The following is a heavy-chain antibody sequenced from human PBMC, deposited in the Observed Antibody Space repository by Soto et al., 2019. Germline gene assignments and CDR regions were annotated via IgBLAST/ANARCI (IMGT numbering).Heavy chain of an antibody. J-gene: IGHJ4*02. CDR1: GGSISSGDYY. D-gene: IGHD6-19*01. CDR2: IYYSGST. Sequence: QVQLQESGPGLVKPSQTLSLTCTVSGGSISSGDYYWSWIRQPPGKGLEWIGYIYYSGSTYYNPSLKSRVTIPVDTSKNQCSLKVSSVTAADTAVYYCARDNSSGWYSGLIDYWGQGTLVTVSS. V-gene: IGHV4-30-4*01. CDR3: ARDNSSGWYSGLIDY.